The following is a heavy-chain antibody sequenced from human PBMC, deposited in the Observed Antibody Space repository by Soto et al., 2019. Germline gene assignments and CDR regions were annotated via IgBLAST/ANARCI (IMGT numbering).Heavy chain of an antibody. V-gene: IGHV1-58*01. CDR2: IVVGSGNT. D-gene: IGHD2-15*01. CDR1: GFTFTSSA. CDR3: ARDEDIVWFDP. Sequence: SVKVSCKASGFTFTSSAVQWVRQARGQRLEWIGWIVVGSGNTNYAQKFQERVTITRDMSTSKAYMELSSLRAEDTAVYYCARDEDIVWFDPWGQGTLVTVSS. J-gene: IGHJ5*02.